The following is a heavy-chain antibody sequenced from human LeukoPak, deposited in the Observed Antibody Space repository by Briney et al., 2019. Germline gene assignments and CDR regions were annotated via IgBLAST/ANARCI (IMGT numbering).Heavy chain of an antibody. V-gene: IGHV4-38-2*02. J-gene: IGHJ3*02. D-gene: IGHD2-15*01. CDR1: GYSISSGYY. Sequence: SETLSLTCTVSGYSISSGYYWGWIRQPPGKGLEWIGSIYHSGSTYYNPSLESRVTISVDTSKNQFSLKLSSVTAADTAVYYCARDLTPLDAFDIWGQGTMVTVSS. CDR2: IYHSGST. CDR3: ARDLTPLDAFDI.